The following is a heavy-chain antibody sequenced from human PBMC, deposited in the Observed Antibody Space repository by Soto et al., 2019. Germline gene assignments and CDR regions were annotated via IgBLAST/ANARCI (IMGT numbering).Heavy chain of an antibody. D-gene: IGHD1-1*01. CDR1: GGSISSYY. CDR2: IYYSGST. J-gene: IGHJ4*02. Sequence: SETLSLTCTFSGGSISSYYWSWIRQPPGKGLEWIGYIYYSGSTNYNPSLKSRVTISVDTSKNQFSLKMSSVTAADTAVYYCARLATRYYFDYWGQGTLVTVS. CDR3: ARLATRYYFDY. V-gene: IGHV4-59*01.